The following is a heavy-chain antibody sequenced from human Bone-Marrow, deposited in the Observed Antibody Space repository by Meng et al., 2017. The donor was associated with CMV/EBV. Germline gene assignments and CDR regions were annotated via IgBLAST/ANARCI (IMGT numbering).Heavy chain of an antibody. D-gene: IGHD5-18*01. CDR2: IYYSGST. Sequence: SETLSLTCTVSGGSVSSGSYYWSWIRQPPGKGLEWIGYIYYSGSTYYNPSLKSRVTISVDTSKNQFSLKLSSVTAADTAVYYCARGGGYSYGPFYYYYGMDVWGQGTMVTVSS. J-gene: IGHJ6*02. CDR1: GGSVSSGSYY. CDR3: ARGGGYSYGPFYYYYGMDV. V-gene: IGHV4-61*01.